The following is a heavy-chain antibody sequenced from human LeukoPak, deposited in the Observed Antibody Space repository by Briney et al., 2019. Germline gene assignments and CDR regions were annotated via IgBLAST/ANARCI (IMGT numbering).Heavy chain of an antibody. D-gene: IGHD6-19*01. CDR2: IKQDGNEK. J-gene: IGHJ4*02. CDR1: GFTFSSYW. V-gene: IGHV3-7*04. Sequence: PGGSLRLSCADSGFTFSSYWMSWVRQAPGKGLEWVANIKQDGNEKYYVDSVKGRFTISRDNAKNSLYLQMNSRRVEETAVYYCARGRSGGDYYFDYWGQGTLVTVSS. CDR3: ARGRSGGDYYFDY.